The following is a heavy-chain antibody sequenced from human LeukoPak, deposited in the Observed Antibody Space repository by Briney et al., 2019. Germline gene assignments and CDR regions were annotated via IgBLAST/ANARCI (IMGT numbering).Heavy chain of an antibody. CDR3: ARLGVAGTYYYGMDV. Sequence: SETLSLPCTVSGGSISSYYWSWIRQPPGKGLEWIGYIYYSGSTNYNPSLKSRVTISVDTSKNQFSLKLSSVTAADTAVYYCARLGVAGTYYYGMDVWGQGTTVTVSS. V-gene: IGHV4-59*08. D-gene: IGHD6-19*01. CDR1: GGSISSYY. CDR2: IYYSGST. J-gene: IGHJ6*02.